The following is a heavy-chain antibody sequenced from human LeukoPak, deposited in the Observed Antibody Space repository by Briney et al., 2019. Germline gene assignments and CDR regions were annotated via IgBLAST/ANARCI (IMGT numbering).Heavy chain of an antibody. D-gene: IGHD5-12*01. V-gene: IGHV4-59*01. Sequence: SETLSLTCTVSGGSINGCYWSWIRQPPGKGLEWIGYVAYSGATNYNLSFKSRVTISLDTSKTQFSLKLSSVTAADTAFYYCARTVSGYYFNAWGPGTLVTVSS. CDR3: ARTVSGYYFNA. CDR2: VAYSGAT. J-gene: IGHJ5*02. CDR1: GGSINGCY.